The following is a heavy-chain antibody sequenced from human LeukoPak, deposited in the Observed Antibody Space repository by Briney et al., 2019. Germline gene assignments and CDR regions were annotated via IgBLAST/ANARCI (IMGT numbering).Heavy chain of an antibody. CDR1: GVSISSGSNY. Sequence: PSETLSPTCSVSGVSISSGSNYWGWIRQPPGKTLEWIGSIYSRGNTYYNPSLKSRVIILIDTAKNHFSLNLSSVTAADTAVYYCARSDGYGLVGIWGQGTMVTVSS. CDR2: IYSRGNT. D-gene: IGHD3-10*01. V-gene: IGHV4-39*07. CDR3: ARSDGYGLVGI. J-gene: IGHJ3*02.